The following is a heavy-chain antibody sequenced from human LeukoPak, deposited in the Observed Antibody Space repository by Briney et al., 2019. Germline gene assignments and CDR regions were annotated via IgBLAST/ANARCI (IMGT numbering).Heavy chain of an antibody. CDR2: ISGGGTST. D-gene: IGHD6-13*01. CDR3: GRQQAAAGDY. V-gene: IGHV3-74*01. J-gene: IGHJ4*02. CDR1: GFTFSSYW. Sequence: PGGSLRLSCAASGFTFSSYWMHWVRQAPGKGLVWVSRISGGGTSTGYADSVKGRFTISRDNAKNMLYLQMNSLRDEDTAVYYCGRQQAAAGDYWGQRTLVTVSS.